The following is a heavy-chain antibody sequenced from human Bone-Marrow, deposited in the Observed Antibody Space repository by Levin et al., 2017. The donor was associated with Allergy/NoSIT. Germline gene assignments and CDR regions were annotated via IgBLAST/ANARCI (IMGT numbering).Heavy chain of an antibody. CDR2: IWYDGSNK. Sequence: GGSLRLSCAASGFTFSNYGMHWVRQAPGKGLEWVAVIWYDGSNKNYAESVKGRFTISRDNSRNTLYLQMNSLRAEDTAVYYCAREETFNSWHTGWFDPWGQGTLVTVSS. CDR3: AREETFNSWHTGWFDP. J-gene: IGHJ5*02. D-gene: IGHD6-13*01. V-gene: IGHV3-33*01. CDR1: GFTFSNYG.